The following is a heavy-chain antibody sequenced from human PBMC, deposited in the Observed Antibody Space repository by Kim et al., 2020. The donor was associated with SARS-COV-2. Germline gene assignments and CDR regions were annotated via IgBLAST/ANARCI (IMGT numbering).Heavy chain of an antibody. J-gene: IGHJ4*02. Sequence: SEKGRFTISRDNSKNTLYLQMNSLRAEDTAVYYCARGVAVAGTLGYYFDYWGQGTLVTVSS. D-gene: IGHD6-19*01. V-gene: IGHV3-30*01. CDR3: ARGVAVAGTLGYYFDY.